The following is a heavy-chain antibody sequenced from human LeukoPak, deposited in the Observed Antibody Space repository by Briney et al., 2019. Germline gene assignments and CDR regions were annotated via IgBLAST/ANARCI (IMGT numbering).Heavy chain of an antibody. CDR3: ARELGSGYYSSDAFDI. CDR2: IIPIFGTA. J-gene: IGHJ3*02. D-gene: IGHD3-3*01. Sequence: GASVKVSCKASGGTFSSYAISWVRQAPGQGLEWMGGIIPIFGTANYAQKFQGRVTITTDESTSTAYMELSSLRSEDTAVYYCARELGSGYYSSDAFDIWGQGTLVTVSS. V-gene: IGHV1-69*05. CDR1: GGTFSSYA.